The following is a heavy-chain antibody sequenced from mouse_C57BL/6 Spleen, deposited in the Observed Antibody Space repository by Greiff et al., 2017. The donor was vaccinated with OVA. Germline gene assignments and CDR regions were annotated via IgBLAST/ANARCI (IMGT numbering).Heavy chain of an antibody. J-gene: IGHJ2*01. CDR3: ARLGLGSFDY. Sequence: EVQLQQSGPELVKPGASVKISCKASGYTFTDYYMYWVKQSHGKSLEWIGDINPNNGGTSYNQKFKGTATLTVDNSSSTAYMELRSLTSEDSAVYYCARLGLGSFDYWGQGTTLTVSS. CDR2: INPNNGGT. CDR1: GYTFTDYY. V-gene: IGHV1-26*01. D-gene: IGHD4-1*01.